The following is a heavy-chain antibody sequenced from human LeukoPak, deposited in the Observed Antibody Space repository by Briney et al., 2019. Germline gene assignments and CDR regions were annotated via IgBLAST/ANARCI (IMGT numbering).Heavy chain of an antibody. CDR3: AKGGIRYGYWFDH. CDR1: GFRFSDYY. Sequence: GGSLRLSCAATGFRFSDYYMSWIRQAPGKGLEWAAYISSTGNSIFYADSVKGRFTISRDHAKNSLSLQLNSLRAEDTAVYYCAKGGIRYGYWFDHWGQGTLVTVSS. CDR2: ISSTGNSI. V-gene: IGHV3-11*01. J-gene: IGHJ5*02. D-gene: IGHD3-10*01.